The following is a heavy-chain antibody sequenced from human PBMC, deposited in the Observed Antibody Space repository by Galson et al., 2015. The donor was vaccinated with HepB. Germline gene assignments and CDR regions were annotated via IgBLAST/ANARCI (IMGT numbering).Heavy chain of an antibody. Sequence: SVKVSCKASGYTFSGYYIHWVRQAPGQGLEWMGWINPNTGGTTYPQKFQGRVTMSTDTSISTAYMELSSLKASDTAMYYCAIYGPGSYSPTRFDYWGQGTLVTVSS. CDR3: AIYGPGSYSPTRFDY. CDR1: GYTFSGYY. J-gene: IGHJ4*02. D-gene: IGHD3-10*01. CDR2: INPNTGGT. V-gene: IGHV1-2*02.